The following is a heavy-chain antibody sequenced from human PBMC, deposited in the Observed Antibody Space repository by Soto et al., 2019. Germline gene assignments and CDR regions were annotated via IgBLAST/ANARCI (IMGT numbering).Heavy chain of an antibody. CDR3: VMVDNYVTPTPQDV. Sequence: QVQLVQSGDEVKKPGASVKVSCQSSGYIFVNYGIAWVRQAPGQGLAWMGWISPYTGNTHSATKVQGRLTMTTDTSTSTAYMDLGSLTSDDTAVYYCVMVDNYVTPTPQDVWGQGTTVTVSS. D-gene: IGHD3-16*01. CDR1: GYIFVNYG. V-gene: IGHV1-18*01. J-gene: IGHJ6*02. CDR2: ISPYTGNT.